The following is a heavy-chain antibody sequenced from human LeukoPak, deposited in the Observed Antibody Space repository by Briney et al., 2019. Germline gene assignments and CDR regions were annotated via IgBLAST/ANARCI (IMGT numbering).Heavy chain of an antibody. J-gene: IGHJ4*02. D-gene: IGHD4-17*01. CDR2: IKQDASQ. V-gene: IGHV3-7*01. CDR1: GFTFSRHW. CDR3: ARGPDFGDRLDYIDY. Sequence: PRGSLRLSCAASGFTFSRHWMGWVRQAPGKGLEWVANIKQDASQYYVDSVRGRFIISRDNAKNSLSLQMNSLRLEDTAVYYCARGPDFGDRLDYIDYWGQGTLVTVSS.